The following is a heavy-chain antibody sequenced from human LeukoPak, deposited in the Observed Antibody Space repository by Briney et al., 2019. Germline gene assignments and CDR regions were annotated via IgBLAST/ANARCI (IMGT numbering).Heavy chain of an antibody. CDR3: AKDGFLLWRGAFDI. J-gene: IGHJ3*02. CDR2: ISGSGGST. Sequence: GGSLRLYCAASGFTFRSYAMSWVRQAPGQGLEWLSAISGSGGSTYYTDSVKGRFTISRDNSKNTLWLQMNSLRAEDTAVYYCAKDGFLLWRGAFDIWGQGTMVTVSS. V-gene: IGHV3-23*01. D-gene: IGHD2-21*01. CDR1: GFTFRSYA.